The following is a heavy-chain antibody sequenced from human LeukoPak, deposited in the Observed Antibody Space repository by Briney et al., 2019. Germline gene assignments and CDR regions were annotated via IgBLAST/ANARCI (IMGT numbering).Heavy chain of an antibody. CDR3: VRGADMNDNFVSSFYFDS. Sequence: GGSLRLSCAVSGFTMKNFGMHWVRQAPGKGLEWVAVIWYDGSQRHYIDSVKGRFAISRENSMNTLSLEMNGLRVEDTAVYYCVRGADMNDNFVSSFYFDSWGQGALVIVSS. J-gene: IGHJ4*02. V-gene: IGHV3-33*01. CDR1: GFTMKNFG. D-gene: IGHD2/OR15-2a*01. CDR2: IWYDGSQR.